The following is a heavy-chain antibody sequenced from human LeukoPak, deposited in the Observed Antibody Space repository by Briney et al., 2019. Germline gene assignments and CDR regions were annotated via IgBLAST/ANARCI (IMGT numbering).Heavy chain of an antibody. V-gene: IGHV4-59*12. CDR2: IYYSGST. CDR1: GGSISSYY. Sequence: SETLSLTCTVSGGSISSYYWSWIRQPPGKGLEWIGYIYYSGSTNYNPSLKSRVTISVDTSKNQVSLKLSSVTAADTAVYYCARDEMPTFDAFDMWGQGTMVTVSS. J-gene: IGHJ3*02. D-gene: IGHD2-2*01. CDR3: ARDEMPTFDAFDM.